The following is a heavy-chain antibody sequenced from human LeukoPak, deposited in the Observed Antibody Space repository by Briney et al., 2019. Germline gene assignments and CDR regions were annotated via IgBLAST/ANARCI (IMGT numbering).Heavy chain of an antibody. V-gene: IGHV3-64D*06. Sequence: GGSLRLSCSASGFTFNRFYLHWVRQTPGKALEYVSTISTNGETTFYADSVTGRFTISRDNSQNTLYLQMSSLRPDDTAVYYCVKDLSGTWSFDYWGQGTLVTVSS. D-gene: IGHD1-26*01. CDR3: VKDLSGTWSFDY. CDR1: GFTFNRFY. J-gene: IGHJ4*02. CDR2: ISTNGETT.